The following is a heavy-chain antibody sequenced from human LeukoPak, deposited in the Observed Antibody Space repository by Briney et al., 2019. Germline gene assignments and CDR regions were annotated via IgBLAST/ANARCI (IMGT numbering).Heavy chain of an antibody. J-gene: IGHJ4*02. CDR3: AKDGKNYFDY. CDR2: ISWDGGST. Sequence: GGSLRLSCAASGFTFSTYNMNWVRQAPGKGLEWVSLISWDGGSTYYADSVKGRFTISRDNSKNSLSLQMNSLRAEDTALYYCAKDGKNYFDYWGQGTLVTVSS. V-gene: IGHV3-43*01. CDR1: GFTFSTYN.